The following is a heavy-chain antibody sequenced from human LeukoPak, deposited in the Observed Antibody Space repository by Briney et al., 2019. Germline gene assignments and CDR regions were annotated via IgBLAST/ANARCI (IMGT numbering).Heavy chain of an antibody. CDR3: ARDGTTVTPDY. Sequence: GASVKVSCKASGYTFSNYAINWVRQAPEQGLEWMGWITAYSGNTKYAQKLQGRVTMTTDTSTSTAYMELRSLRSDDTAVYYCARDGTTVTPDYWGQGTLVTVSS. D-gene: IGHD4-17*01. V-gene: IGHV1-18*01. J-gene: IGHJ4*02. CDR1: GYTFSNYA. CDR2: ITAYSGNT.